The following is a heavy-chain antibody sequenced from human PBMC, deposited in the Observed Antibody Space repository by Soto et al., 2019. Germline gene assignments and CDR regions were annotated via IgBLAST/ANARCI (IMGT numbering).Heavy chain of an antibody. J-gene: IGHJ4*02. CDR1: GGSVTSGSYY. CDR3: ATPSHYGDYNFYY. V-gene: IGHV4-61*01. Sequence: PSETLSLTCTVSGGSVTSGSYYWTWIRQPPGKGLEWIGFIYYTGSTKYNPSLKSRVTMSLDTSKNQFSLRLNSVTAADTAVYYCATPSHYGDYNFYYWGQGTLVTVSS. D-gene: IGHD4-17*01. CDR2: IYYTGST.